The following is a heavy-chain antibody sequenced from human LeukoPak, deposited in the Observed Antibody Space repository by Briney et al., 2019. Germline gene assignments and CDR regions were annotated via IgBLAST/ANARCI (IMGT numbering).Heavy chain of an antibody. V-gene: IGHV3-23*01. D-gene: IGHD2-2*01. CDR3: AKGTSSSCYGGLGY. CDR2: ISGSGDST. Sequence: GGSLRLSCTASGFTFNSYAMTWVRQAPGKGLEWVSVISGSGDSTFYADSVKGRFTISRDSSKNTLYLQMNSLRAEDTAVYYCAKGTSSSCYGGLGYWGQGTLVTVSS. J-gene: IGHJ4*02. CDR1: GFTFNSYA.